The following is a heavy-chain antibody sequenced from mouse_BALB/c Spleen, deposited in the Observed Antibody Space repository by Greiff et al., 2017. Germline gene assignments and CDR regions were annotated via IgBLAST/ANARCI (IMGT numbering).Heavy chain of an antibody. CDR1: GYSITSDYA. V-gene: IGHV3-2*02. CDR2: ISYSGST. Sequence: EVKLQESGPGLVKPSQSLSLTCTVTGYSITSDYAWNWIRQFPGNKLEWMGYISYSGSTSYNPSLKSRISITRDTSKNQFFLQLNSVTTEDTATYYCARDSDYWGQGTTLTVSS. CDR3: ARDSDY. J-gene: IGHJ2*01.